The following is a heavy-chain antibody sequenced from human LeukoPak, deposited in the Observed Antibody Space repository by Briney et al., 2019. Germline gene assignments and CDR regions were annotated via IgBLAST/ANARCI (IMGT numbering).Heavy chain of an antibody. D-gene: IGHD3-22*01. J-gene: IGHJ4*02. V-gene: IGHV3-30*18. Sequence: GGSLRLSCVASGLTFSSYGMHWVRQAPGKGLEWVVVISYDGSNKYYADSVKGRFTISRDNSKNTLYLQMNSLRAEDTAVYYCAKDYSGYYSYFDYWGQGTLVTVSS. CDR3: AKDYSGYYSYFDY. CDR2: ISYDGSNK. CDR1: GLTFSSYG.